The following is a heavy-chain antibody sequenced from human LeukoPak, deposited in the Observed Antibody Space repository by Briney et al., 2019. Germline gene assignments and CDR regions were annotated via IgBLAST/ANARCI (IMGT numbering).Heavy chain of an antibody. CDR1: GCTFSQYE. CDR2: IGSGGGTT. J-gene: IGHJ4*02. V-gene: IGHV3-48*03. D-gene: IGHD3-3*01. CDR3: AREMHGGGQFYFDY. Sequence: GGSLRLSCEVSGCTFSQYEMNWVRQPPGEGLEWISYIGSGGGTTSYADSVKGRFTISRDDAKNSLHLQMNSLRADDTALYYCAREMHGGGQFYFDYWGQGSLVTVSS.